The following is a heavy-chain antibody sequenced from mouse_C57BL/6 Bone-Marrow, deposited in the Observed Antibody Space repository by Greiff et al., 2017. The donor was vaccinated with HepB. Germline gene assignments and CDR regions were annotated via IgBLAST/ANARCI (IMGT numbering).Heavy chain of an antibody. D-gene: IGHD1-1*01. CDR3: ARTNYYGSSPYFDY. J-gene: IGHJ2*01. V-gene: IGHV2-2*01. CDR2: IWSGGST. CDR1: GFSLTSYG. Sequence: VQGVESGPGLVQPSQSLSITCTVSGFSLTSYGVHWVRQSPGKGLEWLGVIWSGGSTDYNAAFISRLSISKDNSKSQVFFKMNSLQADDTAIYYCARTNYYGSSPYFDYWGQGTTLTVSS.